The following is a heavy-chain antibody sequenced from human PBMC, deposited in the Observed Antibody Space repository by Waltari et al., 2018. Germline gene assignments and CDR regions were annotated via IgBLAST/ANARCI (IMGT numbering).Heavy chain of an antibody. CDR1: GGSMGSYY. V-gene: IGHV4-59*01. J-gene: IGHJ6*02. Sequence: QVQLQESGPGLVKPSETLSLTCTVSGGSMGSYYWSWIRQPPGKRLEWVGYIYHSGSTNYNPSLKSRVTISVDTSRKQFSLKLSSVTAADTAIYYCARCRHGSGCIGDVWGQGTTVTVSS. CDR3: ARCRHGSGCIGDV. D-gene: IGHD5-12*01. CDR2: IYHSGST.